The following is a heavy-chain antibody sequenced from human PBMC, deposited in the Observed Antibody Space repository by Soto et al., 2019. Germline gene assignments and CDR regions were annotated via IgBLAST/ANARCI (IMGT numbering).Heavy chain of an antibody. CDR1: GYTFTSYG. J-gene: IGHJ4*02. D-gene: IGHD3-10*01. CDR3: AREPRYGSGTWYFDY. CDR2: ISAYNGNT. V-gene: IGHV1-18*01. Sequence: GASVKVSCKASGYTFTSYGISWVRQAPGQGLEWMGWISAYNGNTNYAQKLQGRVTMTTDTSTSTAYMELRSLRSDDTTVYYCAREPRYGSGTWYFDYWGQGTLVTVSS.